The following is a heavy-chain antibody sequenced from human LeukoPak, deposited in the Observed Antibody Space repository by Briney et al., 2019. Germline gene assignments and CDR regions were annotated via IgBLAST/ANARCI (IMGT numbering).Heavy chain of an antibody. CDR1: GFTFSSYA. D-gene: IGHD6-13*01. J-gene: IGHJ3*02. CDR3: AKAIAAAGWAFDI. CDR2: ISGSGGST. Sequence: GGSLRLSCAASGFTFSSYAMHWARQAPGKGLEYVSAISGSGGSTYYADSVKGRFTISRDNSKNTLYLQMNSLRAEDTAVYYCAKAIAAAGWAFDIWGQGTMVTVSS. V-gene: IGHV3-23*01.